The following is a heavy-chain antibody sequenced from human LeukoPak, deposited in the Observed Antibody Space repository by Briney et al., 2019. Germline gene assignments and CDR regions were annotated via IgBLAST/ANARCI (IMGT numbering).Heavy chain of an antibody. V-gene: IGHV3-64*01. J-gene: IGHJ3*01. Sequence: GGSLRLSCAASGVTFTTYAMFWVRQAPGKGLEYVSGISGNGRNTYYGNSVQGRFTISRDNSKNTLYLQMGSLRAEDMAIYYCARVSSSGWYAFDFWGQGTMVTVSS. CDR3: ARVSSSGWYAFDF. CDR1: GVTFTTYA. CDR2: ISGNGRNT. D-gene: IGHD6-19*01.